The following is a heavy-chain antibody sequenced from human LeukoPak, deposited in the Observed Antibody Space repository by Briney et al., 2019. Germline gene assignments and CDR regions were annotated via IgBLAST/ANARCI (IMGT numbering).Heavy chain of an antibody. V-gene: IGHV3-23*01. CDR2: ISSRSDYT. D-gene: IGHD3-22*01. Sequence: GGPLRLSCAASGFTFSIYAMSWVRQAPGKGLEWVSSISSRSDYTYYEDSVKGRFTISRDNSQNTLYLQMNSLRAEDTAIYYCAKDRPNYYESNGHYYRRDGDYWGQGTLVTVSS. CDR3: AKDRPNYYESNGHYYRRDGDY. J-gene: IGHJ4*02. CDR1: GFTFSIYA.